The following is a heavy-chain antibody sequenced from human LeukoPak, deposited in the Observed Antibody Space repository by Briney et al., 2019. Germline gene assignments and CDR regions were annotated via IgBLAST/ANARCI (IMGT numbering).Heavy chain of an antibody. CDR1: GLSFSSYA. V-gene: IGHV3-23*01. CDR2: ISVSSGST. Sequence: PGGSLRLSCAASGLSFSSYAMSWVRQAPGKGLEWISTISVSSGSTYYADSVKGRFTISRDNSKNKLYLQISSLRAEDTAVYYCAKDRYSIDYWGQGTLVTVSS. J-gene: IGHJ4*02. D-gene: IGHD1-1*01. CDR3: AKDRYSIDY.